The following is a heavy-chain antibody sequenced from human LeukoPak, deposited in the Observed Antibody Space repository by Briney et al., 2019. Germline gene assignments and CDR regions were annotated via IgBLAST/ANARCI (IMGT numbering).Heavy chain of an antibody. CDR2: IRYDGSNK. CDR3: AKDRKPDMVRGVIPKTHLDY. D-gene: IGHD3-10*01. J-gene: IGHJ4*02. V-gene: IGHV3-30*02. Sequence: GGSLRLSCAASGFTFSSYGMHWVRQAPGKGLEWVAFIRYDGSNKYYADSVKGRFTISRDNSKNTLYLQMNSLRAEDTAVYYCAKDRKPDMVRGVIPKTHLDYWGQGTLVTVSS. CDR1: GFTFSSYG.